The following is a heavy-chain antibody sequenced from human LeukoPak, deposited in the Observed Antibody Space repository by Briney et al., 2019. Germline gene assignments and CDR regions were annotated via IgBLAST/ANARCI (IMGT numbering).Heavy chain of an antibody. Sequence: SVKVSCKASGGTFGSYAISWVRQAPGQGLEWMGGIIPIFGTANYAQKFQGRVTITADESTSTAYMELSSLRSEDTAVYYCASGYYDSSGYYSSFDYWGQGTLVTVSS. D-gene: IGHD3-22*01. V-gene: IGHV1-69*13. CDR3: ASGYYDSSGYYSSFDY. CDR1: GGTFGSYA. CDR2: IIPIFGTA. J-gene: IGHJ4*02.